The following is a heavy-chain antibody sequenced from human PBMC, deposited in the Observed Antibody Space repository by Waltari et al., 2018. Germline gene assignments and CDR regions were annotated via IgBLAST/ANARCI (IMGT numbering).Heavy chain of an antibody. J-gene: IGHJ4*02. CDR2: INGDGYGI. CDR3: ARKGGRGYTYGPFYFDY. CDR1: GFTCSAYW. D-gene: IGHD5-18*01. Sequence: EVQLVEAGGDLVQPGGSLRLSCAASGFTCSAYWMHLVRQGPGKGLVWVSRINGDGYGITYSDSVQGRFTISRDNTKNTLYLQLNSLRVEDTAVYYCARKGGRGYTYGPFYFDYWGRGTLVTVSS. V-gene: IGHV3-74*03.